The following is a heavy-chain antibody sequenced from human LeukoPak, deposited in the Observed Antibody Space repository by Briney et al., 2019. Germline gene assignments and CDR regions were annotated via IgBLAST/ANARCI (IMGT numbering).Heavy chain of an antibody. D-gene: IGHD6-19*01. V-gene: IGHV1-8*01. CDR2: MNPNSGNT. J-gene: IGHJ4*02. CDR3: VKDRDDSGWLYYFDF. Sequence: ASVKVSCKASGYTFTSYDINWVRQATGQGLEWMGWMNPNSGNTGYAQKFQGRVTMTRNTSISTAYMELSSLRTEDTAVYYCVKDRDDSGWLYYFDFWGQGTLVTVSS. CDR1: GYTFTSYD.